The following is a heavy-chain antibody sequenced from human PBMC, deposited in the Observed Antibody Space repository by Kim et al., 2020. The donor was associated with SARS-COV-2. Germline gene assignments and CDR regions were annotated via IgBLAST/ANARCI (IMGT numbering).Heavy chain of an antibody. Sequence: SVKVSCKASGGTFSSYAIRWVRQAPGQGLEWMGGIIPNFGTANYAQKFKGRVTITADESTSTAYMELSSLRSEDTAGYYCARIRPDSQDSGGSWGQGTLVTVSS. CDR2: IIPNFGTA. CDR3: ARIRPDSQDSGGS. CDR1: GGTFSSYA. J-gene: IGHJ5*02. D-gene: IGHD3-22*01. V-gene: IGHV1-69*13.